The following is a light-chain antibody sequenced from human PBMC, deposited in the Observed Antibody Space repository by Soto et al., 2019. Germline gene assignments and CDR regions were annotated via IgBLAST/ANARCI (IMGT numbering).Light chain of an antibody. V-gene: IGLV2-8*01. J-gene: IGLJ2*01. CDR1: GSDVGGYNY. Sequence: QSALTQPPSAPGSPGQSVTISCTGTGSDVGGYNYVSWYQHHPGKAPKLMLYEVSTRPSGVPDRFSGSKSGNTASLTVSGLQAEDEADYYCSSYAGSNIYVVFGGGTKLTVL. CDR2: EVS. CDR3: SSYAGSNIYVV.